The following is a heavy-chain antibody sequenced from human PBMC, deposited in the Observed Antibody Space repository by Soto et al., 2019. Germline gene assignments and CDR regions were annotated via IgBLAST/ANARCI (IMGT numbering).Heavy chain of an antibody. Sequence: QVQLQESGPGLVKPSETLSLTCTVSGGSVSSGTSYWHWIRQPPGKGLEWIGNIYYRGSTNYNPSLKSRVTISLDRSHNQFSLKLSSVTAAGTDVYYCARELLEDDYHSGSYSKRSGIAYWGQGTLVTVSS. D-gene: IGHD3-10*01. CDR3: ARELLEDDYHSGSYSKRSGIAY. CDR1: GGSVSSGTSY. V-gene: IGHV4-61*01. J-gene: IGHJ4*02. CDR2: IYYRGST.